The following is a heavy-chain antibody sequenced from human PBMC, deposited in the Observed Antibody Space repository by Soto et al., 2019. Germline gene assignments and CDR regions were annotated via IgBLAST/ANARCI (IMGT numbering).Heavy chain of an antibody. CDR2: ISSYDGDT. CDR1: GYTFTRSG. D-gene: IGHD5-12*01. V-gene: IGHV1-18*01. Sequence: QVQLVQSGAEVKKPGASVKVSCKASGYTFTRSGISWVRQAPGQGPEWMGWISSYDGDTNYAQTFQGRVTMTTDTSTSTAYMELSSLRSDDTAVYYCAREGVAPYYYYGMDVWGQGTPVTFSS. CDR3: AREGVAPYYYYGMDV. J-gene: IGHJ6*02.